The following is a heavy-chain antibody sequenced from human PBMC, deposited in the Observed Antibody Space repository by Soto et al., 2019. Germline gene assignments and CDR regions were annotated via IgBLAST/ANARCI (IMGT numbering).Heavy chain of an antibody. CDR1: GVTFSRQD. CDR3: ARGGLVGVVVTAIQTDAFDI. J-gene: IGHJ3*02. Sequence: SVKVSCKASGVTFSRQDMRWVRQAPGQGLEWMGGIIPIFGTPQYAEKFQDRVTITADESTSTAYMELSSLTSEDTAVYYCARGGLVGVVVTAIQTDAFDIWGQGTMVTVSS. V-gene: IGHV1-69*13. D-gene: IGHD2-21*02. CDR2: IIPIFGTP.